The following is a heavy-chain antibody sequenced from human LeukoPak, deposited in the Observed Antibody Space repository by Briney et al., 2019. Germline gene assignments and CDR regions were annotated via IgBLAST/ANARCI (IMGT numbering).Heavy chain of an antibody. CDR1: GDSISSSSYY. D-gene: IGHD1-26*01. CDR2: IYYTGST. Sequence: PSETLSLTCTVSGDSISSSSYYWGWIRQPPGKGLEWIGSIYYTGSTYYNPSLKSRVTMSVDTSKNQFSLKLSSVTAADTAVYYCAGEITDSGSYSLYHFFDYWGQGTLVTVSS. J-gene: IGHJ4*02. CDR3: AGEITDSGSYSLYHFFDY. V-gene: IGHV4-39*07.